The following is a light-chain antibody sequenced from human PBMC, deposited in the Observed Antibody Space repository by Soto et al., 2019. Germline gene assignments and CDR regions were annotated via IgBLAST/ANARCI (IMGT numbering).Light chain of an antibody. CDR3: QQYDNLPLT. J-gene: IGKJ4*01. CDR1: HDIRNY. CDR2: DAS. Sequence: DIQMTQSPSSLSASVGDRVTITCQASHDIRNYINWYQQKPGQAPKLLIHDASRLQTGVPSRFSGSGSGTDFIFTISSLQPDDIATYHCQQYDNLPLTFGGGTKVDIK. V-gene: IGKV1-33*01.